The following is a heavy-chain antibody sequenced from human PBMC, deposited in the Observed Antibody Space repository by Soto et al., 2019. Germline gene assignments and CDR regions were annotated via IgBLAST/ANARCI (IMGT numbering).Heavy chain of an antibody. CDR2: ISYDGSNK. CDR1: GFTFSSYA. D-gene: IGHD3-3*01. Sequence: GGSLRLSCAASGFTFSSYAMHWVRQAPGKGLEWVAVISYDGSNKYYADSVKGRFTISRDNSKNTLYLQMNSLRAEDTAVYYYARDEMARDYVFWSGYPSPDYYGMDVWGQGTTVTVSS. V-gene: IGHV3-30-3*01. CDR3: ARDEMARDYVFWSGYPSPDYYGMDV. J-gene: IGHJ6*02.